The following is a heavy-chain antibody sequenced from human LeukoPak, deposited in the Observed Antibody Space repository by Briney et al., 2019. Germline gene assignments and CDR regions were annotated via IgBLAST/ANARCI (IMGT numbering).Heavy chain of an antibody. J-gene: IGHJ4*02. CDR3: ARDTVNYYDSSGYIDY. Sequence: SQTLSLTCAISGDSVSSNSAAWNWNRQSPSRGLEWLGRTYYRSKWYNDYAVSVKSRITINPDTPKNQFSLQLNSVTPEDTAVYYCARDTVNYYDSSGYIDYWGQGTLVTVSS. CDR2: TYYRSKWYN. V-gene: IGHV6-1*01. D-gene: IGHD3-22*01. CDR1: GDSVSSNSAA.